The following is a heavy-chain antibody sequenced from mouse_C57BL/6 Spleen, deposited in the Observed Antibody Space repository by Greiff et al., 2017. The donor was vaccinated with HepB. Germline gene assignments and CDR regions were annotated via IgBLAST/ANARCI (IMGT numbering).Heavy chain of an antibody. Sequence: QVQLQQSGAELVKPGASVKLSCKASGYTFTSYWMHWVKQRPGRGLEWIGRIDPNSGGTKYNEKFKSKATLTVDKPSSTAYMQLSSLTSEDSAVYYCARNGGLYYDYEGAMDYWGQGTSVTVSS. J-gene: IGHJ4*01. CDR3: ARNGGLYYDYEGAMDY. D-gene: IGHD2-4*01. CDR1: GYTFTSYW. CDR2: IDPNSGGT. V-gene: IGHV1-72*01.